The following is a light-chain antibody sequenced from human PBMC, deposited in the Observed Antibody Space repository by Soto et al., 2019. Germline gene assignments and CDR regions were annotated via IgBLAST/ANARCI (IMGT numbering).Light chain of an antibody. CDR1: RSVLYKSNNKNH. J-gene: IGKJ4*01. Sequence: IVLNQSRYSLAVALGERRPSKYKCSRSVLYKSNNKNHLAWYQQKPGQPPQLIIYWASTRESGVPERFSGSGSGTDFTITISSLQAEDVAFYWCQQYFDVPFTFGGGTKVDI. V-gene: IGKV4-1*01. CDR3: QQYFDVPFT. CDR2: WAS.